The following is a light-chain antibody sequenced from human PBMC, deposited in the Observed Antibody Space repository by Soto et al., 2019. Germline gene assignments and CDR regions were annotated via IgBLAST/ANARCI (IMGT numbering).Light chain of an antibody. CDR3: QQASSFPPT. J-gene: IGKJ5*01. CDR1: QSVGNS. CDR2: DTY. V-gene: IGKV3-15*01. Sequence: EIVMTQSPATLSLSPGERATLSCRASQSVGNSLAWYQLKPGQVPRLLIFDTYTRATGTPARFSGSGSGAEFTLTISSLQSEDFATYYCQQASSFPPTFGQGTRLDIK.